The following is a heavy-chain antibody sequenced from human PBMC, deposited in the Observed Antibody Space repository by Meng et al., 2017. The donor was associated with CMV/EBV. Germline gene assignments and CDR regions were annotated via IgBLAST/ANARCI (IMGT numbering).Heavy chain of an antibody. V-gene: IGHV3-23*01. D-gene: IGHD3-22*01. CDR1: GFTFSSYA. CDR3: ARFDSSGSFLDY. J-gene: IGHJ4*02. CDR2: ISGSGGST. Sequence: GESLKISCAASGFTFSSYARSWVRQAAGKGLEWVSAISGSGGSTYYADSVKGRFTISRDNSKNTLYLQMNSLRAEDTAVYYCARFDSSGSFLDYWGQGTLVTVSS.